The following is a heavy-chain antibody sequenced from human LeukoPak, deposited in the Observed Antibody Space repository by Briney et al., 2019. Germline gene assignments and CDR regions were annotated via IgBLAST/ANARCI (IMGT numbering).Heavy chain of an antibody. D-gene: IGHD1-14*01. J-gene: IGHJ3*02. CDR1: GGSISSSSYY. Sequence: SETLSLTCTVSGGSISSSSYYWGWIRQPPGKGLEWIGSIYYSGSTYYNPSLKSRVTISVGTSKNQFSLKLSSVTAADTAVYYCARSPRRLSPGVQDAFDIWGQGTMVTVSS. V-gene: IGHV4-39*07. CDR2: IYYSGST. CDR3: ARSPRRLSPGVQDAFDI.